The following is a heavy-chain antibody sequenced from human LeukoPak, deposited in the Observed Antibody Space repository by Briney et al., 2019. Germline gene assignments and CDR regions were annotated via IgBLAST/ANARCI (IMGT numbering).Heavy chain of an antibody. J-gene: IGHJ5*02. Sequence: SETLSLTCTVSGGSISNYYWNWIRQPPGKGLEWIGYIYYSGSTNHNPSLKSRVTISVDTSKNQFSLKLISVTAADTAVYYCARDLGGYSYAPFDPWGQGTLVTVSS. CDR1: GGSISNYY. D-gene: IGHD5-18*01. CDR3: ARDLGGYSYAPFDP. CDR2: IYYSGST. V-gene: IGHV4-59*01.